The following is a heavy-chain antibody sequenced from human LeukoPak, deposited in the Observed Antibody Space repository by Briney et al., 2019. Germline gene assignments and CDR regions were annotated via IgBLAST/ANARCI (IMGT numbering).Heavy chain of an antibody. J-gene: IGHJ6*03. CDR3: ARPRSIAAADSYYMDV. CDR2: ISISSSYR. V-gene: IGHV3-21*01. CDR1: GFTFSSYS. Sequence: GGSLRLSCAASGFTFSSYSMNWVRQAPGKGLEWVSSISISSSYRYYADSVKGRFTISRDNAKNSLYVQMNSLRAEDTAVYYCARPRSIAAADSYYMDVWGKGTTVTISS. D-gene: IGHD6-13*01.